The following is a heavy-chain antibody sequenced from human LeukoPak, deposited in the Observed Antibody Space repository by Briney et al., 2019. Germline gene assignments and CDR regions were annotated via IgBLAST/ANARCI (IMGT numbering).Heavy chain of an antibody. CDR3: AKDHLHWFDP. CDR2: ISYDGSNK. J-gene: IGHJ5*02. V-gene: IGHV3-30*18. Sequence: GRSLRLSCAASGFTFSSYGMHWVRQAPGKGLEWVAVISYDGSNKYYADSVKGRFTISRDNSKNTLYLHMNSLRAEDTAVYYCAKDHLHWFDPWGQGTLVTVSS. CDR1: GFTFSSYG. D-gene: IGHD3-3*02.